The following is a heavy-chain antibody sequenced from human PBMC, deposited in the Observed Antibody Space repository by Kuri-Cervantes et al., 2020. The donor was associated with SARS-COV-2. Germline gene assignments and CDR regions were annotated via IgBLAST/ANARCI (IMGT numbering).Heavy chain of an antibody. CDR2: ISSSSSTI. J-gene: IGHJ6*02. CDR1: GFTFSSYS. Sequence: GESLKISCAASGFTFSSYSMNWVRQAPGKGLEWVSYISSSSSTIYYADSVKGRFTISRDNTKNSLYLQMNSLRDEDTAVYYCARDSSDDFWSGHELGMDVWGQGTTVTVSS. CDR3: ARDSSDDFWSGHELGMDV. V-gene: IGHV3-48*02. D-gene: IGHD3-3*01.